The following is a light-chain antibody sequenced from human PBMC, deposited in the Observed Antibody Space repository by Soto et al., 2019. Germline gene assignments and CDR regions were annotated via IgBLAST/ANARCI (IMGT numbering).Light chain of an antibody. CDR2: GAF. CDR3: QQYFNWPPQYT. J-gene: IGKJ2*01. V-gene: IGKV3-15*01. CDR1: QIIANR. Sequence: EIVMTQSPATLSVSPGERATLSCRASQIIANRLAWYQHKPGQAPRLLVYGAFNRATGIPTRFSGSGSATDFTLTITSLQSEDSAIYYCQQYFNWPPQYTFGQGTKLDIK.